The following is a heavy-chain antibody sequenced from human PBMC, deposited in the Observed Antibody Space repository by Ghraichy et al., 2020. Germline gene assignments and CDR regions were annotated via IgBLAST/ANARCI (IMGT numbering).Heavy chain of an antibody. CDR2: ISSGGGT. D-gene: IGHD2-15*01. J-gene: IGHJ4*02. CDR3: AKVLLFCSGGNCYRNFDY. V-gene: IGHV3-23*01. CDR1: GFTFTTYA. Sequence: GESLNSSCAASGFTFTTYAMSWVRQAPGKGLDWVSLISSGGGTYYADSVKGRFTISRDNSKNTLSLQMNSLRAEDTAVYYCAKVLLFCSGGNCYRNFDYWGRGTLVTVSS.